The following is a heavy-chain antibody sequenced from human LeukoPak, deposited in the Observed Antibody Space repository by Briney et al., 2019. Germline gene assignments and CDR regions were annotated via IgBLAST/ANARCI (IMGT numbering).Heavy chain of an antibody. D-gene: IGHD3-10*01. Sequence: GGSLRLSCAASGFTFSSYWMHWVRQAPGKGLVWVSRNNSDGSSTSYADSVKGRFTISRDNAKNTLYLQMNSLRAEDTAVYYCARDARYYYGSGAFDYWGQGTLVTVSS. CDR3: ARDARYYYGSGAFDY. J-gene: IGHJ4*02. V-gene: IGHV3-74*01. CDR1: GFTFSSYW. CDR2: NNSDGSST.